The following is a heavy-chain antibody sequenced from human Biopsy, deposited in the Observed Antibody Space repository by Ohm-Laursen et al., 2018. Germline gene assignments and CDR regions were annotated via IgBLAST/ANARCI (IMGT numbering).Heavy chain of an antibody. Sequence: ASVKVSCKSSGYTFAGYYLHWVRQAPGHGLEWMGWINPNSGNANYAQSFQGRLTVTRDTSISTAYMELTSLTFDGTAIYYCARVPAYPSIDGYYGLDLWGQGTTVIVSS. D-gene: IGHD3-9*01. CDR3: ARVPAYPSIDGYYGLDL. CDR1: GYTFAGYY. J-gene: IGHJ6*02. V-gene: IGHV1-2*02. CDR2: INPNSGNA.